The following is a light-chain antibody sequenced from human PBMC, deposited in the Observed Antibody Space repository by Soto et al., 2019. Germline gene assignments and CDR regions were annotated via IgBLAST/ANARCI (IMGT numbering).Light chain of an antibody. CDR3: CSYAGSYTWV. CDR1: SSDVGGYNY. CDR2: AVN. Sequence: QSVLTQPRSVSGSPGQSVTISCTGTSSDVGGYNYVSWYQQHPGKAPKLLIYAVNMRPSGVPDRFSGSKSGNTASLTISGLQAEDDADYSCCSYAGSYTWVFGGGTKLIVL. J-gene: IGLJ3*02. V-gene: IGLV2-11*01.